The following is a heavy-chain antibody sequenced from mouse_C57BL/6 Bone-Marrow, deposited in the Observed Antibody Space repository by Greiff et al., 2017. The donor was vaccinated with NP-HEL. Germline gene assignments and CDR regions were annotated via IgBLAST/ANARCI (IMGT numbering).Heavy chain of an antibody. CDR1: GYAFTSYW. D-gene: IGHD1-1*01. CDR3: ARTDGSSYKAY. Sequence: QVQLKQPGAELVKPGASVKMSCKASGYAFTSYWITWVKQRPGQGLEWIGDIYPGSGSTNYNEKFKSKATLTVDTSSSTAYMQLSSLTSEDSAVYYCARTDGSSYKAYWGQGTLVTVSA. J-gene: IGHJ3*01. CDR2: IYPGSGST. V-gene: IGHV1-55*01.